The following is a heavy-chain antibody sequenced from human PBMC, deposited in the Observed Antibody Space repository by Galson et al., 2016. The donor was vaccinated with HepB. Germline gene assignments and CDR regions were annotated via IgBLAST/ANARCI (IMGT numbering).Heavy chain of an antibody. CDR1: GDSISSGTYY. Sequence: TLSLTCSVSGDSISSGTYYWTWIRQDPGKGLEWIGYISNSGSTYYNPSLKSRVTMSVDTSKTQFSLKVSSMTAADTAVYYCARARVTAGDYGLDVWGKGTTVTVSS. V-gene: IGHV4-31*03. J-gene: IGHJ6*04. D-gene: IGHD2-21*02. CDR3: ARARVTAGDYGLDV. CDR2: ISNSGST.